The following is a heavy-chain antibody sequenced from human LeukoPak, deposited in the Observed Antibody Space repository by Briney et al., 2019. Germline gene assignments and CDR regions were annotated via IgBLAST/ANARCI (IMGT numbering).Heavy chain of an antibody. Sequence: GASVTVSFKASGYTFTSYYMHWVRQAPGQGLEWMGIINPSGGSTSYAQKFQGRVTMTRDTSTSTVYMELSSLRSEDTAVYYCVTGVVIHRGSGDDYWGQGTLVTVSS. CDR3: VTGVVIHRGSGDDY. J-gene: IGHJ4*02. CDR2: INPSGGST. CDR1: GYTFTSYY. D-gene: IGHD3-22*01. V-gene: IGHV1-46*01.